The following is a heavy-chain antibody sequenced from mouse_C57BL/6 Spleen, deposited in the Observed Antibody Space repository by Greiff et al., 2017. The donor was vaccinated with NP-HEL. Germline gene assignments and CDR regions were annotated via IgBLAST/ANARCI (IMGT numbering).Heavy chain of an antibody. CDR1: GYTFTSYG. D-gene: IGHD1-1*01. J-gene: IGHJ2*01. Sequence: VQLQQSGAELARPGASVKLSCKASGYTFTSYGISWVKQRTGQGLEWIGEIYPRSGNTYYNEKFKGKATLTADKSSSTAYMELRSLTSEDSAVYFCARRATIATVVGDFDYWGQGTTLTVSS. CDR3: ARRATIATVVGDFDY. V-gene: IGHV1-81*01. CDR2: IYPRSGNT.